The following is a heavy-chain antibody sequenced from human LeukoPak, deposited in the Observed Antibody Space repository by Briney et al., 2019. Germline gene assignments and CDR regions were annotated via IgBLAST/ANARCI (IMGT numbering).Heavy chain of an antibody. CDR3: ARGPRLLRPRRFDP. Sequence: SETLSLTCAVYGGSFSGYYWSWIRQPPGKGLEWIGEINHSGSTNYNPSLKSRVTISVDTSKNQFSLKLSSVTAADTAVYYCARGPRLLRPRRFDPWGQGTLVTVSS. D-gene: IGHD2-21*02. CDR2: INHSGST. CDR1: GGSFSGYY. V-gene: IGHV4-34*01. J-gene: IGHJ5*02.